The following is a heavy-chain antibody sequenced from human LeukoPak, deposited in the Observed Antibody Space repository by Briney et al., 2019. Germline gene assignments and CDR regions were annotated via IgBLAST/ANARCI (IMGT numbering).Heavy chain of an antibody. Sequence: GGSLRLSCAASGFTFSNFWMHWVRQAPGKGLVWVALIYGDGSFTRYADSVKGRFTISRDNSKSTLYLQMDSLRAEDTAVYYCASPNSMAGTHYFHYWGQGTLVTVSS. CDR2: IYGDGSFT. D-gene: IGHD6-19*01. V-gene: IGHV3-74*01. J-gene: IGHJ4*02. CDR3: ASPNSMAGTHYFHY. CDR1: GFTFSNFW.